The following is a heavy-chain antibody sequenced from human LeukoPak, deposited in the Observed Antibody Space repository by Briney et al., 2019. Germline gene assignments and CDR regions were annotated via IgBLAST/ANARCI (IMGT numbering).Heavy chain of an antibody. V-gene: IGHV3-23*01. J-gene: IGHJ4*02. Sequence: PGGSLRLSCAASGFTFSSYAMSWVRQAPGKGLEWVSAISASGGSTYYADSVKGRFTISRDNSKNTLYLQMNSLRAEDTAVYYCAKDTRYSGSYYFVFDYWGQGTLVTVSS. CDR3: AKDTRYSGSYYFVFDY. CDR2: ISASGGST. D-gene: IGHD1-26*01. CDR1: GFTFSSYA.